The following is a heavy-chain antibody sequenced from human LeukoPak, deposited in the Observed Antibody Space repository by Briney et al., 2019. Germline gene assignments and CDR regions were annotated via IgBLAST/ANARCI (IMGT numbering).Heavy chain of an antibody. J-gene: IGHJ4*02. CDR3: ARDGGYSYGLDY. CDR1: GGSISSGDYS. D-gene: IGHD5-18*01. Sequence: PSQTLSLTCTVSGGSISSGDYSWSWIRQPPGKGLEWIGYIYYSGSTYYNPSLKSRVTISVDTSKNQFSLKLSSVTAADTAVYYCARDGGYSYGLDYWGQGTLVTVSS. V-gene: IGHV4-30-4*01. CDR2: IYYSGST.